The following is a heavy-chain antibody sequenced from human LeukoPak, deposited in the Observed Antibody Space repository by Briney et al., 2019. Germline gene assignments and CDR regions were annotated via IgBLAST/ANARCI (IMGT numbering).Heavy chain of an antibody. CDR1: GFSFGNYA. Sequence: GGSLRLSCVASGFSFGNYAMSWVRQAPGKGLQWGSQISGTGGATWYAGFARDRFTISTDNSKKTLYLQMSGLRVEDTAMYYCVKDPRDTYGTNWFVSWGQGTLLIVSS. V-gene: IGHV3-23*01. CDR2: ISGTGGAT. CDR3: VKDPRDTYGTNWFVS. D-gene: IGHD2-21*01. J-gene: IGHJ5*01.